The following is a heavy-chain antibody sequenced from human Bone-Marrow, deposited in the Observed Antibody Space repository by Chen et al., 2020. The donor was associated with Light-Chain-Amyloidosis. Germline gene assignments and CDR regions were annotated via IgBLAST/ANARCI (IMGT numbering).Heavy chain of an antibody. CDR1: GYTFPNYW. CDR3: ARRRDGYNFDY. D-gene: IGHD5-12*01. J-gene: IGHJ4*02. Sequence: GYTFPNYWIGWVRQMPGKGLEWMGVIYPDDSDARYSPSFEGQVTISVDKSITTAYLQWRSLKASDTAMYYCARRRDGYNFDYWGQGTLVTVSS. V-gene: IGHV5-51*01. CDR2: IYPDDSDA.